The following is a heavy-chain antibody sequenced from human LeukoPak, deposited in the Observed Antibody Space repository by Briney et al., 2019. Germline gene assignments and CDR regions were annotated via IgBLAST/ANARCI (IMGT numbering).Heavy chain of an antibody. CDR3: ARAAGEMATIRY. Sequence: GGSLRLSCAASGFTFTSYLMNWVRQAPGKGLEWVSSISSSSSYIYYADSVKGRFTISRDNAKNSLYLQMNSLRAEDTAVYYCARAAGEMATIRYWGQGTLVTVSS. V-gene: IGHV3-21*01. J-gene: IGHJ4*02. CDR1: GFTFTSYL. CDR2: ISSSSSYI. D-gene: IGHD5-24*01.